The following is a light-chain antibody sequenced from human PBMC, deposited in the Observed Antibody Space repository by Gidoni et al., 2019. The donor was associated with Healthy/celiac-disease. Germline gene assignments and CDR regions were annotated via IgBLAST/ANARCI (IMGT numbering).Light chain of an antibody. Sequence: DIQMTQSPSSLSASVGDRATITCQASQDIINYLNWYQQKPGKAPKLLIYDATHLETGVPSRCSGSGSGTDFTFTISSLQPEDIATYYWQQYDNLPFTFGPGTKVDIK. CDR1: QDIINY. V-gene: IGKV1-33*01. J-gene: IGKJ3*01. CDR2: DAT. CDR3: QQYDNLPFT.